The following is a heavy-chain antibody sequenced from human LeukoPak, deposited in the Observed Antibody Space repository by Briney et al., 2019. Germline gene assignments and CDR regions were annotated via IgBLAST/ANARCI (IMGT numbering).Heavy chain of an antibody. CDR1: GGSISSGGYS. Sequence: SETLSLTCTVSGGSISSGGYSWSWIRQHPGKGLEWIGYIYYSGSTYYNPSLKSRVTISVDTSKNQFSLKLSSVTAADTAVYYCARVAYYGMDVWGQGTTVTVSS. J-gene: IGHJ6*02. V-gene: IGHV4-31*03. CDR2: IYYSGST. CDR3: ARVAYYGMDV.